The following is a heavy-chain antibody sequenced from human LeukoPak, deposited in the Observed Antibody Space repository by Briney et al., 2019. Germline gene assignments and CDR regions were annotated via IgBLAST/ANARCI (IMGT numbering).Heavy chain of an antibody. Sequence: PGGSLRLSCEASGFTFSSHTLIWVRQAPGKRLEWVSYIGSGGSPTHYAASVKGRFTIAIDNVKNSLYLQMHSLTVEDSAVYYCAKDQRPYCTDALYCAIFSWAQGTFVTVSS. CDR3: AKDQRPYCTDALYCAIFS. D-gene: IGHD2-8*01. J-gene: IGHJ3*01. CDR2: IGSGGSPT. CDR1: GFTFSSHT. V-gene: IGHV3-48*01.